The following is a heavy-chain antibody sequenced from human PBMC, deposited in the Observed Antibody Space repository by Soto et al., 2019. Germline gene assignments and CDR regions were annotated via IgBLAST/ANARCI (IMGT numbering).Heavy chain of an antibody. J-gene: IGHJ4*02. CDR3: ARDSYNFDD. CDR1: GGSFSGYY. V-gene: IGHV4-34*01. CDR2: INHSGST. Sequence: SETLSLTCAVYGGSFSGYYWSWIRQPPGKGLEWIGEINHSGSTNYNPSLKSRVTISVDTSKNQFSLKLSSVTAADTAVYYCARDSYNFDDWGQGILVTVSS. D-gene: IGHD5-18*01.